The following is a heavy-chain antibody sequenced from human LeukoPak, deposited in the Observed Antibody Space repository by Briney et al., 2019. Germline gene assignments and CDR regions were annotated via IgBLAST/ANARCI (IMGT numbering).Heavy chain of an antibody. V-gene: IGHV1-69*05. CDR3: ARTTPDCSGGSCYSYNWFDP. Sequence: SVKVSCKASGGTFSSYAISWVRQAPGQGLEWMGGIIPIFGTANYAQKFQGRVTITTDESTSTAHMELSSLRSEDTAVYYCARTTPDCSGGSCYSYNWFDPWGQGTLVTVSS. J-gene: IGHJ5*02. D-gene: IGHD2-15*01. CDR1: GGTFSSYA. CDR2: IIPIFGTA.